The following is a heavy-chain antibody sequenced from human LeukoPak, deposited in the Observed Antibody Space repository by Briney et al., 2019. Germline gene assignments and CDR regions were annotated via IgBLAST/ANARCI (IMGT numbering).Heavy chain of an antibody. D-gene: IGHD3-3*01. Sequence: ASVKVSCKASGYTFTSHSMHWVRQAPGHRLEWMGWINTGNGNTKYSQNFQDRVTVTRDTSASTAYMELSSLKSEDTAVYYCARVASRGFWSGYWTTGSYYYYGMDVWGQGTTVTVSS. CDR1: GYTFTSHS. CDR3: ARVASRGFWSGYWTTGSYYYYGMDV. CDR2: INTGNGNT. V-gene: IGHV1-3*04. J-gene: IGHJ6*02.